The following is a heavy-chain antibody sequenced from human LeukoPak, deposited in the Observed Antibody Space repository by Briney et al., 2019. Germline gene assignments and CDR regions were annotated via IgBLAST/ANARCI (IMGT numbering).Heavy chain of an antibody. CDR1: GGSISRYY. CDR3: ARSHYYDTGMDV. J-gene: IGHJ6*02. Sequence: SETLSLTCTVSGGSISRYYWTWIRQPPGKGLEWIGYIYYSGSTNYNPSLKSRVTISVDTSKNQFSLKLSSVTAADTAVYFCARSHYYDTGMDVWGQGTTVTVSS. CDR2: IYYSGST. D-gene: IGHD3-22*01. V-gene: IGHV4-59*01.